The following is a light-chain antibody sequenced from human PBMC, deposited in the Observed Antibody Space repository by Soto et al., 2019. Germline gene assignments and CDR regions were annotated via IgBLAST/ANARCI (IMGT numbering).Light chain of an antibody. V-gene: IGKV3-15*01. CDR1: QTVSNN. CDR2: FAS. J-gene: IGKJ4*01. Sequence: ERVMTXXPATLSVSPGAKATLSCRASQTVSNNLAWYQQRPGQAPRLLIYFASTRATGVPARFSGSGSGTEFTLTISNLQSEDSAVYYCQHYNEWPLTFGGGTKLETK. CDR3: QHYNEWPLT.